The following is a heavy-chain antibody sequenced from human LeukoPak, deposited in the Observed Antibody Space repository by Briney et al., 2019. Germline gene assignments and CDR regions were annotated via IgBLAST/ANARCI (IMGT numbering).Heavy chain of an antibody. CDR1: GFTFSSYA. D-gene: IGHD3/OR15-3a*01. CDR2: IYYSGST. V-gene: IGHV4-38-2*01. Sequence: SGGSLRLSCAASGFTFSSYAMSWVRQAPGKGLEWIGSIYYSGSTYYNPSLKSRVTISVDTSKNQFSLKLSSVTAADTAVYYCESGPQHWGQGTLVTVSS. CDR3: ESGPQH. J-gene: IGHJ1*01.